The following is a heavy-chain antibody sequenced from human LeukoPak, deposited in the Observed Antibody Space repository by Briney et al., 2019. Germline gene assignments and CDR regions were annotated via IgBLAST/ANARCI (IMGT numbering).Heavy chain of an antibody. CDR1: GGSISSYY. Sequence: SETLSLTCTVSGGSISSYYWSWIRQPPGKGLEWIGYISYSGTTDYNPSLKSRVTISVDTSKNRFSLKLSTVTAADTAVYYCARRPTGDPKFDYWGQGTLVTVSS. CDR2: ISYSGTT. V-gene: IGHV4-59*08. J-gene: IGHJ4*02. D-gene: IGHD7-27*01. CDR3: ARRPTGDPKFDY.